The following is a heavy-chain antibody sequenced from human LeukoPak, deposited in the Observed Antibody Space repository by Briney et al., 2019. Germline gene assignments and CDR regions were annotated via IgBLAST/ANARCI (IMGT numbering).Heavy chain of an antibody. V-gene: IGHV4-30-4*07. D-gene: IGHD6-19*01. J-gene: IGHJ5*02. CDR1: GGSISSGGYS. Sequence: PSETLSLTCAVSGGSISSGGYSWSWIRQPPGKGLEWIGYIYYSGSTYYNPSLKSRVTISVDTSKNQFSLKLSSVTAADTAVYYCASAVSQWPSWFDPWGQGTLVTVSS. CDR2: IYYSGST. CDR3: ASAVSQWPSWFDP.